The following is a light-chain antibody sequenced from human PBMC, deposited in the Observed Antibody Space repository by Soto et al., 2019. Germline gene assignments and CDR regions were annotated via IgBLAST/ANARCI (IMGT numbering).Light chain of an antibody. CDR1: KNDIGVYDF. Sequence: QSLLTQPPSAPGSPGQSVTISCTGTKNDIGVYDFVSWYQHHPGKAPRLIIYEVVQRPSGVPDRFSGSKSCNTASLTVSGRKAADESDYFCKSYAGSNTYVFGSGTKGT. V-gene: IGLV2-8*01. CDR3: KSYAGSNTYV. J-gene: IGLJ1*01. CDR2: EVV.